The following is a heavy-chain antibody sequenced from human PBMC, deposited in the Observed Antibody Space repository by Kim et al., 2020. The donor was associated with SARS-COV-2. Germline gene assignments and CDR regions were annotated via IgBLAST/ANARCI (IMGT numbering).Heavy chain of an antibody. D-gene: IGHD6-13*01. J-gene: IGHJ1*01. Sequence: YAAPVKGRFTISRDNAKNSLYLQMNSLRAEDTAVYYCARDLIAAAHYFQHWGQGTLVTVSS. V-gene: IGHV3-11*01. CDR3: ARDLIAAAHYFQH.